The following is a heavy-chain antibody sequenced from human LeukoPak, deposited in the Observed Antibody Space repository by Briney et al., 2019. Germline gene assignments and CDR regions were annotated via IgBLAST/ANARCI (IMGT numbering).Heavy chain of an antibody. CDR1: GGTFSSYA. V-gene: IGHV1-69*04. CDR2: IIPILGIA. CDR3: ARSYYDSSLVTGYFDY. D-gene: IGHD3-22*01. J-gene: IGHJ4*02. Sequence: SVKVSCKASGGTFSSYAISWVRQAPGQGLDWMGRIIPILGIANYAQKFQGRVTITADKSPSTAYMELSSLRSEDTAVYYCARSYYDSSLVTGYFDYWGQGTLVTVSS.